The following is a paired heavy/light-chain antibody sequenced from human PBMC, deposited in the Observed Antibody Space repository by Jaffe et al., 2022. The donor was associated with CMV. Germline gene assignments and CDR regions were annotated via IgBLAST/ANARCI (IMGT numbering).Light chain of an antibody. J-gene: IGLJ3*02. CDR1: PSNIGVNT. Sequence: QSVLTQPPSASGTPGQRVTIPCSGSPSNIGVNTVNWYQKLPGTAPKTLIYSNNQRPSGVPDRFSGSKSGTSASLAISGLQSEDEADYYCAAWDDNLSGHWVFGGGTKLTVL. V-gene: IGLV1-44*01. CDR2: SNN. CDR3: AAWDDNLSGHWV.
Heavy chain of an antibody. CDR3: ARHRVLGYGAWFDP. D-gene: IGHD3-10*01. J-gene: IGHJ5*02. CDR1: GGSISSGAFY. Sequence: QLQLQESGPGLVKPSETLSLTCLLSGGSISSGAFYWGWFRQPPGKGLEWVGSIHSNGSPYYNPSLKSRLTMSVDTSKNQVSLGLSSVTAADTAFYYCARHRVLGYGAWFDPWGQGALVTVSS. V-gene: IGHV4-39*01. CDR2: IHSNGSP.